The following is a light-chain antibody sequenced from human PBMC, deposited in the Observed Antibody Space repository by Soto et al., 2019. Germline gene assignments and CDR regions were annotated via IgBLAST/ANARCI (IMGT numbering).Light chain of an antibody. Sequence: QSVLTQPPSVSGSPVQSVTISCTGASSDIGTFNRVSWYQQPPGTAPRLLIYDVTNRPSGVPHRFSGSKSGNTASLTISGLQVEDEAEYFCSSYTSTETVVFGGGTKVTVL. V-gene: IGLV2-18*02. CDR1: SSDIGTFNR. J-gene: IGLJ2*01. CDR3: SSYTSTETVV. CDR2: DVT.